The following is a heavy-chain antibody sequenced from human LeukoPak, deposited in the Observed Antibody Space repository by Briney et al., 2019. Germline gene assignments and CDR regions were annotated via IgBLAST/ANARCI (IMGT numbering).Heavy chain of an antibody. CDR1: GFTFSSYS. J-gene: IGHJ4*02. CDR2: INHSGST. Sequence: GSLRLSCAASGFTFSSYSMNWVRQAPGKGLEWIGEINHSGSTNYNPSLKSRVTISVDTSKNQFSLKLSSVTAADTAVYYCARGPFYCSSTSCSYFDYWGQGTLVTVSS. CDR3: ARGPFYCSSTSCSYFDY. V-gene: IGHV4-34*01. D-gene: IGHD2-2*01.